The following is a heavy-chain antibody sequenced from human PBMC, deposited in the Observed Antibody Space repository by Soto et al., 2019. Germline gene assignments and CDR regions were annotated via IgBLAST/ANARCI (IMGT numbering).Heavy chain of an antibody. CDR3: AKDTVDYDFWSGYYPYYYYGMDV. CDR2: ISYDGSNK. J-gene: IGHJ6*02. V-gene: IGHV3-30*18. D-gene: IGHD3-3*01. CDR1: GFTFSCYG. Sequence: PGGSLRLSCAASGFTFSCYGMRWVRQAPGKGLEWVAVISYDGSNKYYADSVKGRFTISRDNSKNTLYLQMNSLRAEDTAVYYCAKDTVDYDFWSGYYPYYYYGMDVWGQGTTVTVSS.